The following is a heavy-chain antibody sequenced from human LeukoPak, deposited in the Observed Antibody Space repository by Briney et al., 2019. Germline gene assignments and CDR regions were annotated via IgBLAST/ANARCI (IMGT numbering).Heavy chain of an antibody. CDR1: GYSINNGYH. D-gene: IGHD2/OR15-2a*01. Sequence: SETLSLTCVVSGYSINNGYHWGWIRQPPGKGLEWIAGIYFTDSTYYNPSLKSRVTMSVDTSKNQFSLKLTSVTAADTAIYYCARDFPLLSNNYFGMDVWGKGTTVTVSS. CDR3: ARDFPLLSNNYFGMDV. J-gene: IGHJ6*04. CDR2: IYFTDST. V-gene: IGHV4-38-2*02.